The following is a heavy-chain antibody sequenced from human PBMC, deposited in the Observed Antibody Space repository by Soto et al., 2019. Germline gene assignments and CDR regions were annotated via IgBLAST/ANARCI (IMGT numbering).Heavy chain of an antibody. J-gene: IGHJ4*02. D-gene: IGHD6-13*01. V-gene: IGHV4-4*07. Sequence: SETLSLTCSVSGGSMRSYYWNWLRQPAGKGLEWIGRIYSRGDTNYNPSVKSRVTMSVDTSKNEFSLRLNSVTAADTAVYYCARDSRAAAGNRRYYFDYWGQGTLVTVSS. CDR1: GGSMRSYY. CDR2: IYSRGDT. CDR3: ARDSRAAAGNRRYYFDY.